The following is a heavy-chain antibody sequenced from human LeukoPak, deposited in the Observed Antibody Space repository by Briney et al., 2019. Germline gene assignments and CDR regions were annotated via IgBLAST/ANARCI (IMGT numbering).Heavy chain of an antibody. CDR1: GFTVSSNY. V-gene: IGHV3-66*04. Sequence: GGSLRLSCAASGFTVSSNYMSWVRQAPGKGLEWVSVIYSGGSTYYADSVKGGFTISRDNSKTTLYLQMNCLSAEDTAVYYCARHFRGYYDSSGYLDYWGQGTLVTVSS. CDR3: ARHFRGYYDSSGYLDY. D-gene: IGHD3-22*01. CDR2: IYSGGST. J-gene: IGHJ4*02.